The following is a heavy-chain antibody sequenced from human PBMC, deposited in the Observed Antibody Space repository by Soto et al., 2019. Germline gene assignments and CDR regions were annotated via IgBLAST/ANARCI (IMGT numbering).Heavy chain of an antibody. D-gene: IGHD3-22*01. CDR3: ARYYDSSGYYPGAFDI. V-gene: IGHV3-53*01. CDR2: IFSSGST. Sequence: GGALRLSGAASVFTFSSNYMSWVRQAPGKGLEWVSVIFSSGSTYYADSVKGRFTISRDNPKNTLSLQMSSLRAEDTAVYFCARYYDSSGYYPGAFDIWGQGTMVTVS. CDR1: VFTFSSNY. J-gene: IGHJ3*02.